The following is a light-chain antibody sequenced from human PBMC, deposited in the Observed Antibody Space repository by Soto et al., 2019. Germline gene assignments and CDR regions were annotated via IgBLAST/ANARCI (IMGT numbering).Light chain of an antibody. CDR1: QSVSSSY. CDR2: DAS. V-gene: IGKV3-20*01. J-gene: IGKJ5*01. CDR3: QHYNSLPIT. Sequence: EIVLTQSPGTLSLSPGERATLSCRASQSVSSSYLAWYQQKPGQAPRLLIYDASQLETGVPSRFSGSGSGTDFTFTINSLQPEDIGTYYCQHYNSLPITFGQGTRLEIK.